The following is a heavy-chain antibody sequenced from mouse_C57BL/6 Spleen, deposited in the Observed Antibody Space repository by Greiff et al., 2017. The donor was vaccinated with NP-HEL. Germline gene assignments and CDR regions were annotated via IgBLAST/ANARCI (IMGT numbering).Heavy chain of an antibody. J-gene: IGHJ2*01. CDR3: ARSMVTTEYYFDY. CDR1: GFTFSSYA. Sequence: EVQLVESGGGLVKPGGSLKLSCAASGFTFSSYAMSWVRQTPEKRLEWVATISDGGSYTYYPDNVKGRFTISRDNAKNNLYLQMSHLKSEDTAMYYCARSMVTTEYYFDYWGQGTTLTVSS. CDR2: ISDGGSYT. D-gene: IGHD2-2*01. V-gene: IGHV5-4*01.